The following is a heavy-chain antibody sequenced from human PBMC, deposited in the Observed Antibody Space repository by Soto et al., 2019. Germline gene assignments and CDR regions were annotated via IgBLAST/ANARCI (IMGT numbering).Heavy chain of an antibody. V-gene: IGHV3-53*01. J-gene: IGHJ6*02. CDR2: IYSGGST. CDR3: ARDSDYYDSSGYPIYYGMDV. Sequence: TGGSLRLSCAASGFTVSSNYMSWVRQAPGKGLEWVSVIYSGGSTYYADSVKGRFTISRDNSKNTLYLQMNSLRAEDTAVYYCARDSDYYDSSGYPIYYGMDVWGQGTTVTVSS. CDR1: GFTVSSNY. D-gene: IGHD3-22*01.